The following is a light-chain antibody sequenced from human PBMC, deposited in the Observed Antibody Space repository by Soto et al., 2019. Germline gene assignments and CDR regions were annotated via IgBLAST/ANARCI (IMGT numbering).Light chain of an antibody. Sequence: QSALTQPASVSGSTGQSITISCTGTRSDVGAYNYVSWYQQHTGKAPKLMIFEVSDRPSGVSNRFSGSKSGNTASLTISGLQAEDEADYYCSSYPSSNTLVFGGGTQLTVL. CDR1: RSDVGAYNY. CDR2: EVS. CDR3: SSYPSSNTLV. J-gene: IGLJ2*01. V-gene: IGLV2-14*01.